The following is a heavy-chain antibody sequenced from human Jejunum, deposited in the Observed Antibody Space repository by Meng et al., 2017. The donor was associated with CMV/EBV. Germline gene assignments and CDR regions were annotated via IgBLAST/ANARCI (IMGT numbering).Heavy chain of an antibody. CDR1: NK. Sequence: NKMIWVRQGRGKGVEWVSMMSGGGFTDNADYEKGRFTISRDTSQNTLYLHMSSLRAEDRAVYYCAREGELYCSGGSCYSKNYFHYWGQGTLVTVSS. CDR2: MSGGGFT. D-gene: IGHD2-15*01. CDR3: AREGELYCSGGSCYSKNYFHY. J-gene: IGHJ4*02. V-gene: IGHV3-53*01.